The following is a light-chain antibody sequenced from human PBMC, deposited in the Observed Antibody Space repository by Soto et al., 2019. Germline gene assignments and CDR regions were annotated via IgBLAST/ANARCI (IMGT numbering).Light chain of an antibody. Sequence: EMVMTQSPATLSVSPGERVTLSCRASESVHRNLAWYQQKPGQGPSLLIYYTSTRATGVPDRFTGSGSGTEFTLAISSLQSVDSGVYRCQHYNNLPPTFGPGTKVEIK. CDR2: YTS. J-gene: IGKJ3*01. CDR3: QHYNNLPPT. CDR1: ESVHRN. V-gene: IGKV3-15*01.